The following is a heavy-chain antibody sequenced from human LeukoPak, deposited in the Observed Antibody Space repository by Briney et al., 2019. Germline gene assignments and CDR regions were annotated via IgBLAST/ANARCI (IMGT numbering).Heavy chain of an antibody. J-gene: IGHJ6*02. V-gene: IGHV1-2*02. D-gene: IGHD6-13*01. CDR3: AGGHISGSSWSDYYYGMDV. CDR1: GYTFTGYY. Sequence: ASVKVSCKASGYTFTGYYMHWVRQAPGQGLEWMGWINPNSGGTNYAQKFQGRVTMTRDTSISTAYMELSRLRSDDTAVYYCAGGHISGSSWSDYYYGMDVWGQGTTVTVSS. CDR2: INPNSGGT.